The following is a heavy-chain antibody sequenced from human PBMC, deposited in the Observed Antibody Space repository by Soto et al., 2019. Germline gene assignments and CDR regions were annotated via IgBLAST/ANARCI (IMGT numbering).Heavy chain of an antibody. CDR2: ISSSGSTI. D-gene: IGHD3-22*01. CDR3: ARSGLALPYSASHWFDP. V-gene: IGHV3-48*03. CDR1: GFTFSSYE. Sequence: GGSLRLSCATSGFTFSSYEINWVRQAPGKGLEWGSYISSSGSTIYYADSVKGRFTISRDNAKNSLFLQMNSLRGEDTAVYYCARSGLALPYSASHWFDPWGHGTLVTVSS. J-gene: IGHJ5*02.